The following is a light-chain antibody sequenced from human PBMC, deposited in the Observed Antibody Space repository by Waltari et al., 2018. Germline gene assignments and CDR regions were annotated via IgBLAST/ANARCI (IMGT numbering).Light chain of an antibody. V-gene: IGLV1-40*01. CDR1: SSHIGAGYA. CDR2: GNT. J-gene: IGLJ3*02. CDR3: QCYDSSLSGSV. Sequence: QSVLTQPPSVSGAPGQRVTISCTGSSSHIGAGYAVHGYQQLPGTAPKLLIYGNTNRPSGVPDRFSGSKSGTSASLAITGLQAEDEADYYCQCYDSSLSGSVFGGGTKLTVL.